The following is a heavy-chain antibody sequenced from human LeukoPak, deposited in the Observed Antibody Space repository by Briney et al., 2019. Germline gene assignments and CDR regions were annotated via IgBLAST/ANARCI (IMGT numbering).Heavy chain of an antibody. CDR1: GGSFSGYY. V-gene: IGHV4-4*07. CDR2: IYTSGST. D-gene: IGHD6-19*01. Sequence: SETLSLTCAVYGGSFSGYYWSWIRQPAGKGLEWIGRIYTSGSTNYNPSLKSRVTMSVDTSKNQFSLKLSSVTAADTAVYYCARDTVAGTGDNWFDPWGQGTLVTVSS. CDR3: ARDTVAGTGDNWFDP. J-gene: IGHJ5*02.